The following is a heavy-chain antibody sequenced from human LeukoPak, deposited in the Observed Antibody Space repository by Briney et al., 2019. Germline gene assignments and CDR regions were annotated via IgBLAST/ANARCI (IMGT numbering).Heavy chain of an antibody. J-gene: IGHJ6*03. V-gene: IGHV4-39*07. CDR3: ARDGRISYGDYGYYHYYMDV. D-gene: IGHD4-17*01. CDR2: IYYSGST. Sequence: SETLSLTCTVSGGSISSSSYYWGWIRQPPGKGLEWIGSIYYSGSTYYNPSLKSRVTISVDTSKNHFSLKLTSVTAADTAVYYCARDGRISYGDYGYYHYYMDVWGKGTTVTISS. CDR1: GGSISSSSYY.